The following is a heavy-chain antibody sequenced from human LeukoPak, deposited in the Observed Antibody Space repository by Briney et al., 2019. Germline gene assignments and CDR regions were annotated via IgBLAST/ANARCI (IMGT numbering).Heavy chain of an antibody. Sequence: SVKVSCKASGGTFSSYAISWVRQAPGQGLEWMGGIIPIFGTANYAQKFQGRVTITTDESTSTAYMELSSLRSEDTAVYYCARNAAAAGLNWLDPWGQGTLVTVSS. CDR3: ARNAAAAGLNWLDP. J-gene: IGHJ5*02. D-gene: IGHD6-13*01. CDR1: GGTFSSYA. CDR2: IIPIFGTA. V-gene: IGHV1-69*05.